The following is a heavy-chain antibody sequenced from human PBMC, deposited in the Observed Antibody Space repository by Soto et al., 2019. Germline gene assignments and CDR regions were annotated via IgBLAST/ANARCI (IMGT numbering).Heavy chain of an antibody. CDR1: VGTFSSYA. CDR3: ARGGRMRNYYYYGMDV. CDR2: IIPIFGTA. Sequence: SVKFSCEASVGTFSSYAIRWVRQAPGQGLGWMGGIIPIFGTANYAQKFQGRVTITADKSTSTAYMELSSLRSEDTAVYYCARGGRMRNYYYYGMDVWGQANTVTVSS. D-gene: IGHD2-8*01. V-gene: IGHV1-69*06. J-gene: IGHJ6*02.